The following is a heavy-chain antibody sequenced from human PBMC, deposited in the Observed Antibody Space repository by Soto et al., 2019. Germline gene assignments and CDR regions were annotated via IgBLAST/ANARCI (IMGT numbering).Heavy chain of an antibody. V-gene: IGHV3-66*01. J-gene: IGHJ4*02. CDR3: ATLTKYDILTGFYPC. D-gene: IGHD3-9*01. Sequence: GGSLRLSCAASGFSVDSNYMSWVRQAPGKGLEWVSVIYSDGSTYYADSVKGRFIISRDNSNNTLYFQMNSLRAEDTAVYYCATLTKYDILTGFYPCWGQGT. CDR2: IYSDGST. CDR1: GFSVDSNY.